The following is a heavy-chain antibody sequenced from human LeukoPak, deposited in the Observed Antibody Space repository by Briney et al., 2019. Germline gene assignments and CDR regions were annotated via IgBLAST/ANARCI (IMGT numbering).Heavy chain of an antibody. CDR3: AGLLGYCSSTSCYTDHNFDY. J-gene: IGHJ4*02. CDR1: GYTFTGYY. V-gene: IGHV1-2*02. CDR2: INPNSGGT. Sequence: ASVKVSCKASGYTFTGYYMHWVRQAPGQGLEWMGWINPNSGGTNYAKKFQGRVTMTRDTSISTAYMELSRLRSDDTAVYYCAGLLGYCSSTSCYTDHNFDYWGQGTLVTVSS. D-gene: IGHD2-2*02.